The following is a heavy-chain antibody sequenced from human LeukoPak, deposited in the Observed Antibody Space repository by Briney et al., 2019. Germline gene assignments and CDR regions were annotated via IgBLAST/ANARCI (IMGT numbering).Heavy chain of an antibody. D-gene: IGHD2-15*01. V-gene: IGHV1-18*01. Sequence: ASVKVSCKASGYTFTSYSISWVRQAPGQGLEWMGWISAYNGNTIYAQKVKGRVTMTTDTSTSTAYMELRGLNSDDAAVYYCARASYCSDGSCYSDYWGQGTLVTVSS. CDR2: ISAYNGNT. CDR3: ARASYCSDGSCYSDY. J-gene: IGHJ4*02. CDR1: GYTFTSYS.